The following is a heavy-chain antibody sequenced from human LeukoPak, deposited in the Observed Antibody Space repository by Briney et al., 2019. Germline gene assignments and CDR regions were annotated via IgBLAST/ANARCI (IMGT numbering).Heavy chain of an antibody. CDR2: ISSNGGST. D-gene: IGHD6-13*01. Sequence: GSLRLSCVVSGLIFRAYGMHWVRQAPGKGLEYVSAISSNGGSTYYADSVKGRFTISRDNSKNTLYLQMSSLRAEDTAVYYCVKGKRVAAAGGFDYWGQGTLVTVSS. CDR1: GLIFRAYG. V-gene: IGHV3-64D*06. CDR3: VKGKRVAAAGGFDY. J-gene: IGHJ4*02.